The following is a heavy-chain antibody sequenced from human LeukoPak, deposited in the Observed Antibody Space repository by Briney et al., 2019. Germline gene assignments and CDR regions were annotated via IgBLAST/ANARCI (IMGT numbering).Heavy chain of an antibody. V-gene: IGHV4-59*08. D-gene: IGHD6-19*01. CDR1: GGSFSGYY. CDR2: IYYSGST. J-gene: IGHJ4*02. CDR3: ARQGGGWLIDY. Sequence: SETLSLTCAVYGGSFSGYYWSWIRQPPGKGLEWIGYIYYSGSTNYNPSLKSRVTISVDTSKNQFSLKLSSVTAADTAVYYCARQGGGWLIDYWGQGTLVTVSS.